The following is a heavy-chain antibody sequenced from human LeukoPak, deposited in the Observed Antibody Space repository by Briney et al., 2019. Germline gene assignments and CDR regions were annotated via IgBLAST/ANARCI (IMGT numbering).Heavy chain of an antibody. D-gene: IGHD2-21*02. J-gene: IGHJ4*02. CDR3: ARVPRLTASTTGYEGR. Sequence: GGSLRLSCAASGFTFSDYYMSWIRQAPGKGLEWVSYISSSGSTIYYADSVKGRFTISRDNAKNSLYLQMNSLRAEDTAVYYCARVPRLTASTTGYEGRWGQGTLVTVSS. CDR1: GFTFSDYY. V-gene: IGHV3-11*04. CDR2: ISSSGSTI.